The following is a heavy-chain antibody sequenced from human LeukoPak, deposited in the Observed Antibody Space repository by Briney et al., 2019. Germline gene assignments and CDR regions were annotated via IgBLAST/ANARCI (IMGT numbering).Heavy chain of an antibody. J-gene: IGHJ4*02. V-gene: IGHV3-53*01. D-gene: IGHD7-27*01. Sequence: GGSLRLSCAASGFSVSSNYLGWVRQAPGKGLEWVSVIDCGGTTYYADSVKGRFTISRDNAENSLYLQMSSLRAEDTAVYYCGRWGTGDTFDYWGQGTLVTVSS. CDR2: IDCGGTT. CDR3: GRWGTGDTFDY. CDR1: GFSVSSNY.